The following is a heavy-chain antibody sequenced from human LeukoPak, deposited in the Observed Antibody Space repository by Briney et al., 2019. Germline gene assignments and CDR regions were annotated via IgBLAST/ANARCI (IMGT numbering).Heavy chain of an antibody. CDR3: ARSLVPIVVVPAAILGFDY. CDR1: GYTFTSYY. V-gene: IGHV1-46*01. J-gene: IGHJ4*02. D-gene: IGHD2-2*02. CDR2: INPSGGST. Sequence: AASVKVSCKASGYTFTSYYMHWVRQAPGQGLEWMGIINPSGGSTSYAQKFQGRVTMTRDTSTSTVYMELSSLRSEDTAVYYCARSLVPIVVVPAAILGFDYWGQGTLVTVSS.